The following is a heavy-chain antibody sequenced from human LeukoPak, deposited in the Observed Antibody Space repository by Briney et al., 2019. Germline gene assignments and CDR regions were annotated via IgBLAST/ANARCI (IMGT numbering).Heavy chain of an antibody. Sequence: GGSLRLSCAASGFIFSDYWMHWVRQAPGKGLVWVSRINSDGSSTSHADSVKGRFTISRDNAKNTLYLQMNSLRAEDTAVYYCARVQRAAAAIPGGSHNWFDPWGQGTLVTVSS. CDR2: INSDGSST. D-gene: IGHD6-13*01. J-gene: IGHJ5*02. V-gene: IGHV3-74*01. CDR1: GFIFSDYW. CDR3: ARVQRAAAAIPGGSHNWFDP.